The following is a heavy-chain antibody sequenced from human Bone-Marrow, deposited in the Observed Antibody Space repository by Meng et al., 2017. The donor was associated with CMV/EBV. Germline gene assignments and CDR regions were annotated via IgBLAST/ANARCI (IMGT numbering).Heavy chain of an antibody. CDR2: INHSGST. V-gene: IGHV4-34*01. CDR3: ARGVRVYCSSTSCSYYYYGMDV. D-gene: IGHD2-2*01. Sequence: SETLSLTCAVYGGSFSGYYWTWIRQPPGKGLEWIGEINHSGSTNYNSSLESRVTISVDTSKNQFSLKLSSVTAADTAVYYCARGVRVYCSSTSCSYYYYGMDVWGQGTTVTVSS. CDR1: GGSFSGYY. J-gene: IGHJ6*02.